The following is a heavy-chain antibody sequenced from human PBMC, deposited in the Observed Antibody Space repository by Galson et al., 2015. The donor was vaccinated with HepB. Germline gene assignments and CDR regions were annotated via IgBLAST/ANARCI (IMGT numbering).Heavy chain of an antibody. CDR3: ARRGGGNWALWD. V-gene: IGHV4-59*02. J-gene: IGHJ4*02. CDR2: IHYGGGGTL. D-gene: IGHD1-1*01. Sequence: TLSLTCSVSGDSVRYFYWNWIRQSPGEGLEWIGSIHYGGGGTLKYNPSLSSRVSISVDTSRNQFSLRLTSVTAADTATHYCARRGGGNWALWDWGQGTLVTVSS. CDR1: GDSVRYFY.